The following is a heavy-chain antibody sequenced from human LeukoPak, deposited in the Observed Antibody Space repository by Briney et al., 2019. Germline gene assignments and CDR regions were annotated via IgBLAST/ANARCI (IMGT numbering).Heavy chain of an antibody. CDR2: IRPDGNDK. J-gene: IGHJ4*02. V-gene: IGHV3-30*02. CDR3: ARATAGTVMAVDY. CDR1: GFIFSTYG. D-gene: IGHD6-13*01. Sequence: PGGSLRLSCAASGFIFSTYGMHWVRQAPGKGLEWVAFIRPDGNDKSYEGSVKGRFTISRDNSKNTLYLQMNSLRAEDTAVYYCARATAGTVMAVDYWGQGTLVTVSS.